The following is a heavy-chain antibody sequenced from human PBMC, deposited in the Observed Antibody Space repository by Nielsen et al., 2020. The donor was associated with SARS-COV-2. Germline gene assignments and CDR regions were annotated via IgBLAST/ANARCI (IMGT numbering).Heavy chain of an antibody. V-gene: IGHV3-33*01. D-gene: IGHD3-9*01. CDR2: IWYDGSNK. Sequence: GESLKISCAASGFTFSSYGMHWVRQAPGKGLEWVAVIWYDGSNKYYADSVKGRFTISRDNSKNTLYLQVNSLRAEDTAVYYCARDPFMYYDILTGYYTPTYYFDYWGQGTLVTVSS. CDR3: ARDPFMYYDILTGYYTPTYYFDY. CDR1: GFTFSSYG. J-gene: IGHJ4*02.